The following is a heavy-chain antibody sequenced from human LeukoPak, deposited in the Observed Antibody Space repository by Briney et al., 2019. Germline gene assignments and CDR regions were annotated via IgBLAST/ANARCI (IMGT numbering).Heavy chain of an antibody. CDR1: GGSISSYY. J-gene: IGHJ6*03. CDR2: IYYSGST. D-gene: IGHD4-17*01. V-gene: IGHV4-59*01. Sequence: SETLSLTCTVSGGSISSYYWSWIRQPPGKGLEWIGYIYYSGSTNYNPSLKSRVTISVDTSKNQFSLKLSSVTAADTAVYYCARSRTTCYYYYMDVWGKGTTVTVS. CDR3: ARSRTTCYYYYMDV.